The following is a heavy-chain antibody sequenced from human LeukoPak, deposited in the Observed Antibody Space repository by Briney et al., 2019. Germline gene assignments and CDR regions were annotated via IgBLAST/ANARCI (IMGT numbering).Heavy chain of an antibody. CDR1: GYTFTGYH. J-gene: IGHJ4*02. CDR2: INPNSGGT. Sequence: ASVKVSCKASGYTFTGYHMHWVRQAPGQGLEWMGWINPNSGGTNYAQKFQGRVTMTRDTSISTAYMELSRLRSDDTAVYYCARDSLLWFGEFSGDYWGQGTLVTVSS. CDR3: ARDSLLWFGEFSGDY. V-gene: IGHV1-2*02. D-gene: IGHD3-10*01.